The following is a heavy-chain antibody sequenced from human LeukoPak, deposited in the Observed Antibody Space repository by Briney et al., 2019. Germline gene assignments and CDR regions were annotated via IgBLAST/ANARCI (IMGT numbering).Heavy chain of an antibody. D-gene: IGHD4-17*01. CDR3: AREGGDYGDAFDI. Sequence: TGGSLRLSCAASGFTFSSYAMSWVRQAPGKGLEWVSYISSSSSTIYYADSVKGRFTISRDNAKNSLYLQMNSLRAEDTAVYYCAREGGDYGDAFDIWGQGTMVTVSS. V-gene: IGHV3-48*01. J-gene: IGHJ3*02. CDR1: GFTFSSYA. CDR2: ISSSSSTI.